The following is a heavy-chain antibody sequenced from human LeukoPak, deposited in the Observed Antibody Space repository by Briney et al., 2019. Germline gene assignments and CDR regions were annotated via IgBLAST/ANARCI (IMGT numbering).Heavy chain of an antibody. CDR3: ARGVEPLAANTLAY. J-gene: IGHJ4*02. Sequence: GGSLRLSCAASGFTVITNDMTWVRQAPGKGLEWVSVLYSDGNTKYADSVQGRFTISRDNSKSTLNLEMNSLSPDDTAVYYCARGVEPLAANTLAYWGQGTLVTVSS. V-gene: IGHV3-53*01. D-gene: IGHD1-14*01. CDR1: GFTVITND. CDR2: LYSDGNT.